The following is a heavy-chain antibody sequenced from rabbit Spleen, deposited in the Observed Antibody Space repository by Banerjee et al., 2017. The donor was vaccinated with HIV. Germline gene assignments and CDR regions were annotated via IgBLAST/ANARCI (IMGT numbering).Heavy chain of an antibody. CDR1: GFSFGDRDV. CDR2: INTATGKG. Sequence: QEQLEESGGGLVKPEGSLTLTCKASGFSFGDRDVMCWVRQAPGKGLEWIACINTATGKGVYASWAKGRFTISKTSSTTVTLQMTSLTVADTATYFCARDLVAVIGWNFNLWGPGTLVTVS. J-gene: IGHJ4*01. CDR3: ARDLVAVIGWNFNL. V-gene: IGHV1S45*01. D-gene: IGHD1-1*01.